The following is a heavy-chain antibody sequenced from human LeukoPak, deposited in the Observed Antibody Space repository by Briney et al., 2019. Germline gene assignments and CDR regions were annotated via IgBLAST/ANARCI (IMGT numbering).Heavy chain of an antibody. V-gene: IGHV1-69*04. J-gene: IGHJ6*02. CDR1: GGTFSSYA. Sequence: SVKVSCKASGGTFSSYAISWVRQAPGQGLEWMGRIIPILGIANYAQKFQGRVTITADKSTSTAYMELSSLRSEDTAVYYCAIPSGSYLNYYYYGMDVWGQGTTVTVSS. CDR3: AIPSGSYLNYYYYGMDV. CDR2: IIPILGIA. D-gene: IGHD1-26*01.